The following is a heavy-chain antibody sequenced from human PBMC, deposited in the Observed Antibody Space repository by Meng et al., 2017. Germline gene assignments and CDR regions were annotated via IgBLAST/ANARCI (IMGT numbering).Heavy chain of an antibody. Sequence: ASVKVSCKTSGYSFRSYGISWVRQAPGQGLEWVGWISVASGDTDYAQKFQGRVTMTTDTSTTTAYMELRRLRPDDTAVYYCARFIPPAMYDMDVWGQGTTVTVSS. CDR2: ISVASGDT. CDR3: ARFIPPAMYDMDV. J-gene: IGHJ6*02. CDR1: GYSFRSYG. V-gene: IGHV1-18*01. D-gene: IGHD3-16*02.